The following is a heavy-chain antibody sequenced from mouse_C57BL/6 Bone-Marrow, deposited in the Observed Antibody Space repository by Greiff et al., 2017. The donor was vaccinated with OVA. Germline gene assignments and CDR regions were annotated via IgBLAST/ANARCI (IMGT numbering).Heavy chain of an antibody. CDR2: IYPGSGST. CDR1: GYTFTSYW. CDR3: AKGTLRWLLPYAMDY. V-gene: IGHV1-55*01. Sequence: VQLQQPGAELVKPGASVKMSCKASGYTFTSYWITWVKQRPGQGLEWIGDIYPGSGSTNYNEKFKSKATLTVDTSSSTAYMQLSSLTSEDSAVYYCAKGTLRWLLPYAMDYWGQGTSVTVSS. D-gene: IGHD2-3*01. J-gene: IGHJ4*01.